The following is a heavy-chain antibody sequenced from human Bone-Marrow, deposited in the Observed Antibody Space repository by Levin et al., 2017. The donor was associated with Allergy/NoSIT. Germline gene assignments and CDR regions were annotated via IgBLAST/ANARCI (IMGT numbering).Heavy chain of an antibody. Sequence: GGSLRLSCAASGFTVSRNYMTWVRQAPGKGLEWVSIIYSGGNTNYADSVKGRFTISRDNSNNTLYLQMNSLRAEDTAIYYCAAGHSSRWYLDYWGQGTLVTVSS. J-gene: IGHJ4*02. D-gene: IGHD2-2*01. CDR1: GFTVSRNY. V-gene: IGHV3-66*02. CDR3: AAGHSSRWYLDY. CDR2: IYSGGNT.